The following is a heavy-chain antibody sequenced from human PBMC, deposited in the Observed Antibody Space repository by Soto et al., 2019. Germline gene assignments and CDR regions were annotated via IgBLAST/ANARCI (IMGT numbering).Heavy chain of an antibody. CDR1: AFTFSSYA. D-gene: IGHD3-22*01. V-gene: IGHV3-30-3*01. J-gene: IGHJ6*02. CDR3: ARDRLYDSSTYYLNRCMDV. CDR2: ISYDGSDK. Sequence: PGGSLRLSCAASAFTFSSYAMHWVRQAPGKGLDWVAVISYDGSDKYYAYPVRGRSTVSRDISKNSRYLQMLSLRADDTALYYCARDRLYDSSTYYLNRCMDVWGQGTRVAVSS.